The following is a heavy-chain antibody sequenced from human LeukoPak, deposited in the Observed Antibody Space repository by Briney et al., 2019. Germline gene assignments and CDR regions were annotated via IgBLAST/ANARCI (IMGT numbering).Heavy chain of an antibody. CDR2: INVNGGST. V-gene: IGHV3-11*01. CDR3: AKGEYSYGYEAFDI. CDR1: GVSFKDYY. D-gene: IGHD5-18*01. Sequence: GGSLRLSCAASGVSFKDYYWSWIRQVPGEGLEWVSYINVNGGSTQYADSVKGRFTISRDNPKNSVSLEMNSLRAEDTAVYYCAKGEYSYGYEAFDIWGQGTMVTVSS. J-gene: IGHJ3*02.